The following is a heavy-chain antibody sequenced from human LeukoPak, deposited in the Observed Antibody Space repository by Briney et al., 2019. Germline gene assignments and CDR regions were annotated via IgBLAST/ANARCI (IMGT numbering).Heavy chain of an antibody. V-gene: IGHV3-53*01. CDR2: IYSDNT. J-gene: IGHJ4*02. CDR3: AREDRGWYYFDY. CDR1: GFTVSSNS. D-gene: IGHD6-19*01. Sequence: GGSLRLSCTVSGFTVSSNSMSWVRQAPGKGLEWVSFIYSDNTHYSDSVKGRFTISRDNSKNTLYLQMNSLRAEDTAVYYCAREDRGWYYFDYWGQGTLVTVSS.